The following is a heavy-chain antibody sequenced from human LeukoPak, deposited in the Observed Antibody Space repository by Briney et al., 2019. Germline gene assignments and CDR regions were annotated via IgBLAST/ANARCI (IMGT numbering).Heavy chain of an antibody. D-gene: IGHD1-26*01. J-gene: IGHJ5*02. Sequence: ASVKVSCKASGYTFTGYYMHWVRQAPGQGLEWMGWISAYNGNTNYAQKLQGRVTMTTDTSTSTAYMELRSLRSDDTAVYYCARIGATPSIIGWFDPWGQGTLVTVSS. CDR2: ISAYNGNT. V-gene: IGHV1-18*04. CDR1: GYTFTGYY. CDR3: ARIGATPSIIGWFDP.